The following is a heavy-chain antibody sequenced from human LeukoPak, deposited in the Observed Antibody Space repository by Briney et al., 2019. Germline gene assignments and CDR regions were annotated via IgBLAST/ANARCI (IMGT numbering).Heavy chain of an antibody. CDR2: ISYDGSNK. D-gene: IGHD2-2*01. CDR3: ARGPYCSSTSCYPPDAFDI. J-gene: IGHJ3*02. CDR1: GFSFRSYG. Sequence: GGSLRLSCAASGFSFRSYGMHWVRQAPGTGLEWVVVISYDGSNKYYVDSVKGRFTISRDNSKNTLYLQINSLRAEDTAVYYCARGPYCSSTSCYPPDAFDIWGQGTVVTVSS. V-gene: IGHV3-33*01.